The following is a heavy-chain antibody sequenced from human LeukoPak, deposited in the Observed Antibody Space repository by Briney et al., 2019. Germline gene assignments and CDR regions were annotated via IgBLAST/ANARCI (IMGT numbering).Heavy chain of an antibody. CDR1: GYTFSDYY. V-gene: IGHV1-2*02. D-gene: IGHD1-26*01. J-gene: IGHJ4*02. CDR3: TRERINSGSYSEALDF. CDR2: INPDSGDT. Sequence: ASVKVSCEASGYTFSDYYIYWVRQAPGQGLEWMGWINPDSGDTNYAQNFQGRVTMTRDTSISTAYMELSSLTSDDTAFYYCTRERINSGSYSEALDFWGQGTLVTVSS.